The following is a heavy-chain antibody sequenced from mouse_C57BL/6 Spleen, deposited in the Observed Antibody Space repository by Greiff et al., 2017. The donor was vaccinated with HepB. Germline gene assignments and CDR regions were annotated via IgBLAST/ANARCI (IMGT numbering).Heavy chain of an antibody. Sequence: EVQLQESGPELVKPGASVKISCKASGYSFTGYYMHWVKQSSEKSLEWIGEINPSTGGTSYNQKFKGKATLTVDKSSSTAYMQLKSLISEDSAVYYCARSYYGNYDAMDYWGQGTSVTVSS. CDR2: INPSTGGT. J-gene: IGHJ4*01. CDR1: GYSFTGYY. V-gene: IGHV1-43*01. CDR3: ARSYYGNYDAMDY. D-gene: IGHD2-10*01.